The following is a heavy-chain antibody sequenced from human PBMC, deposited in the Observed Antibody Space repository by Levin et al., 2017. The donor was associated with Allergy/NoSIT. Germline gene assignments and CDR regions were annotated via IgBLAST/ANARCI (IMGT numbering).Heavy chain of an antibody. V-gene: IGHV1-46*01. CDR2: INPSGGST. CDR3: ARTPSYYYGSGSPLKTTNWFDP. CDR1: GYTFTSYY. D-gene: IGHD3-10*01. Sequence: GESLKISCKASGYTFTSYYMHWVRQAPGQGLEWMGIINPSGGSTSYAQKFQGRVTMTRDTSTSTVYMELSSLRSEDTAVYYCARTPSYYYGSGSPLKTTNWFDPWGQGTLVTVSS. J-gene: IGHJ5*02.